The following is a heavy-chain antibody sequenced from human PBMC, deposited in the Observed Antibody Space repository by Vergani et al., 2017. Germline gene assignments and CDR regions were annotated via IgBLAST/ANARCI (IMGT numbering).Heavy chain of an antibody. Sequence: QVQLVQSGAEVKKPGASVKVSCKASGYTFTGYYMHWVRQAPGQGLEWMGWINPNSGGTNYAQKFQGRVTITADESTSTAYMELSSLRSEDTAVYYCAATAGPPSYYYYYMDVWGKGTTVTVSS. CDR1: GYTFTGYY. V-gene: IGHV1-2*02. CDR2: INPNSGGT. J-gene: IGHJ6*03. CDR3: AATAGPPSYYYYYMDV.